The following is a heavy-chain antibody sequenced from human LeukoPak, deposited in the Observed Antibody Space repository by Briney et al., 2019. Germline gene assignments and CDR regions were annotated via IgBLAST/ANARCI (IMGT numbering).Heavy chain of an antibody. Sequence: PGGSLRLSCAASGFTFSSYGMHWVRQAPGKGLEWVAVISYDGSNEYYADSVKGRFTTSRDNSKNTLYLQMNSLRPEDTAVYYCAKKHPGTVGATPDYWGQGTLVTVSS. CDR1: GFTFSSYG. CDR2: ISYDGSNE. V-gene: IGHV3-30*18. CDR3: AKKHPGTVGATPDY. J-gene: IGHJ4*02. D-gene: IGHD1-26*01.